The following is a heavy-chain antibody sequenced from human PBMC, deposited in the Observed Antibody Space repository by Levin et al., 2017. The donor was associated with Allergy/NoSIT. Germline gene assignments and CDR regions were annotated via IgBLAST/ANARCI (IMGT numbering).Heavy chain of an antibody. CDR3: ARRIAAAGNPFDP. D-gene: IGHD6-13*01. J-gene: IGHJ5*02. CDR1: GGSISSYY. CDR2: IYYSGST. Sequence: SETLSLTCTVSGGSISSYYWSWIRQPPGKGLEWIGYIYYSGSTNYNPSLTSRVTISVDTSKNQFSLKLSSVTAADTAVYYCARRIAAAGNPFDPWGQGTLVTVSS. V-gene: IGHV4-59*01.